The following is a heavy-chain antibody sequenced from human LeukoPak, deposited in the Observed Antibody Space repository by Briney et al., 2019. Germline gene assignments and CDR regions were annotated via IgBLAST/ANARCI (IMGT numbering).Heavy chain of an antibody. V-gene: IGHV4-61*02. CDR3: ARQLRLGELSPALFDY. J-gene: IGHJ4*02. D-gene: IGHD3-16*02. CDR2: IYTSGST. CDR1: GGSISSGSYY. Sequence: SETLSLTCTVSGGSISSGSYYWSWIRQPAGKGLEWIGRIYTSGSTSYNPSLKSRVTISVDTPKNQFSLKLSSVTAADTAVYYCARQLRLGELSPALFDYWGQGTLVTVSS.